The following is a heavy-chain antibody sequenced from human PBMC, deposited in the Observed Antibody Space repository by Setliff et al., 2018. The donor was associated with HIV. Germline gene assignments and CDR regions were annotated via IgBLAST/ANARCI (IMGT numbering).Heavy chain of an antibody. V-gene: IGHV4-34*01. D-gene: IGHD3-22*01. CDR2: INHSGIT. Sequence: SETLSLTCAVYGGSFSASFWSWIRQAPGKGLEWIGEINHSGITHYNPSLETRVTMFVDTSKNQFSLRLSPVTAADTAIYFCARGALSLTMTKLLSFFDSWGQGTQVTVSS. CDR1: GGSFSASF. J-gene: IGHJ4*02. CDR3: ARGALSLTMTKLLSFFDS.